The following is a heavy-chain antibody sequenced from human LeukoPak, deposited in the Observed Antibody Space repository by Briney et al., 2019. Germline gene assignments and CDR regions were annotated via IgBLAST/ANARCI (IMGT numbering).Heavy chain of an antibody. CDR1: GFTVSSNY. J-gene: IGHJ6*03. CDR2: IWYDGSNK. CDR3: AKEYYDFWSGFNYYYYMDV. D-gene: IGHD3-3*01. Sequence: GGSLRLFCAASGFTVSSNYMSWVRQAPGKGLEWVAVIWYDGSNKYYADSVKGRFTISRDNSKNTLYLQMNSLRAEDTAVYYCAKEYYDFWSGFNYYYYMDVWGKGTTVTVSS. V-gene: IGHV3-33*03.